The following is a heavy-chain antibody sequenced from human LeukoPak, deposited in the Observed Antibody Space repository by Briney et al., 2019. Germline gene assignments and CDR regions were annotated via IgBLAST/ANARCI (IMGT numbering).Heavy chain of an antibody. V-gene: IGHV3-48*02. Sequence: GGSLRLSCAASGFTFSSYSMNWVRQAPGKGLEWVSYISSSSSTIYYADSVKGRFTISRGNAKNSLYLQMNSLRDEDTAVYYCARQDRSGIAVAGSTNYGMDVWGQGTTVTVSS. CDR2: ISSSSSTI. CDR1: GFTFSSYS. D-gene: IGHD6-19*01. J-gene: IGHJ6*02. CDR3: ARQDRSGIAVAGSTNYGMDV.